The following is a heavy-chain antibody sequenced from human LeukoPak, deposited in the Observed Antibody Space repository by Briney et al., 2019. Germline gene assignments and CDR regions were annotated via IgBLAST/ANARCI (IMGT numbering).Heavy chain of an antibody. CDR2: INAYNGNT. CDR1: GYTLTSYG. CDR3: ASSVGATWTGHAFDI. Sequence: ASVKDSCKASGYTLTSYGISWVRQAPGQELEGMGCINAYNGNTNYAQKLQGRVTMTTDKSTSTAYMELRSLRSDDTAVYYCASSVGATWTGHAFDIWGEGTMVTVSS. D-gene: IGHD1-26*01. J-gene: IGHJ3*02. V-gene: IGHV1-18*01.